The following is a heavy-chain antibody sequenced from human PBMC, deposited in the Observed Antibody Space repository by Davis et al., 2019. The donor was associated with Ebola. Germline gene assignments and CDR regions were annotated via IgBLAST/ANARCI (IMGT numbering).Heavy chain of an antibody. Sequence: MPSETLSLTCTVSGGSISSGGYYWSWIRQHPGKGLEWIGYIYYSGSTYYNPSLKSRVTISVDTSKNQFSLKLSSVTAADTAVYYCARPLAVARYRPYYYGMDVWGQGTTVTVSS. J-gene: IGHJ6*02. CDR2: IYYSGST. D-gene: IGHD6-19*01. CDR3: ARPLAVARYRPYYYGMDV. CDR1: GGSISSGGYY. V-gene: IGHV4-31*03.